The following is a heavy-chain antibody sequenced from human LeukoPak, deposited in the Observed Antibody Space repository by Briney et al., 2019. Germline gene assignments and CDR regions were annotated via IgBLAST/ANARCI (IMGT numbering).Heavy chain of an antibody. D-gene: IGHD3-3*01. CDR2: MNPNSGNT. CDR1: GYTFTSYD. Sequence: ASAKVSCKASGYTFTSYDINWVRQATGQGLEWMGWMNPNSGNTGYAQKFQGRVTMTRNTSISTAYMELSSLRSEDTAVYYCARADFWSGYAIDFWGQGTLVTVSS. V-gene: IGHV1-8*01. CDR3: ARADFWSGYAIDF. J-gene: IGHJ4*02.